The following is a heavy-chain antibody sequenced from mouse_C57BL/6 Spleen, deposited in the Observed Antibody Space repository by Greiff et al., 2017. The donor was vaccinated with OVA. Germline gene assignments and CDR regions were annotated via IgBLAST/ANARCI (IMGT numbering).Heavy chain of an antibody. Sequence: QVQLKESGPELVKPGASVKISCKASGYAFSSSWMNWVKQRPGKGLEWIGRIYPGDGDTNYNGKFEGKATLTADKSSSTAYMQLSSLTSEDSAVYFCASEEDWGQGTLVTVSA. CDR3: ASEED. J-gene: IGHJ3*01. CDR1: GYAFSSSW. V-gene: IGHV1-82*01. CDR2: IYPGDGDT.